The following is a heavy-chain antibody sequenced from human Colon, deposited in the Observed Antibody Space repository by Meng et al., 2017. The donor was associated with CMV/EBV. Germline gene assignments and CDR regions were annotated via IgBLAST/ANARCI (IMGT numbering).Heavy chain of an antibody. CDR2: IHGDDTE. D-gene: IGHD6-6*01. V-gene: IGHV2-5*02. CDR3: VHRYSSSSGEVS. J-gene: IGHJ5*02. Sequence: QIPLKESGPTLVNPTQTLTLTFTFSGFSLTNKLNSLGWIRQSPGKALEWLALIHGDDTEQYSPSLQSRLSATRDTSKNQVVLTLTDMDPVDTATYYCVHRYSSSSGEVSWGQGTLVTVSS. CDR1: GFSLTNKLNS.